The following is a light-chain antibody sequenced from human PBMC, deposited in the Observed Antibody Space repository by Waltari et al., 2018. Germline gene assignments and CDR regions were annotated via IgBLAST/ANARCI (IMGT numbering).Light chain of an antibody. CDR3: YAAADNNLGV. V-gene: IGLV3-27*01. J-gene: IGLJ3*02. CDR2: RDT. CDR1: VLANKY. Sequence: SFELTQTSSLSVSPGQTVRITCSGDVLANKYARWFQQKPGQAPVLIISRDTERPSGIPERLSGSSSGTTVTLTIRGAQAEDEADYYCYAAADNNLGVFGGGTKVTVL.